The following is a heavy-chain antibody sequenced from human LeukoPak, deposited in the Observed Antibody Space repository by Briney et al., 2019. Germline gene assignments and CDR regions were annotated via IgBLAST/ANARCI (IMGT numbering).Heavy chain of an antibody. CDR2: ISSSSSTI. CDR1: GFTFSSYS. Sequence: GGSLRLSCAASGFTFSSYSMNWVRQAPGKGLEWISYISSSSSTIYYADSVKGRFTISRDNAKNSLYLQINSLRDEDTAVYYCARPDVDSYYYYGMDVWGQGTTVTVSS. J-gene: IGHJ6*02. CDR3: ARPDVDSYYYYGMDV. V-gene: IGHV3-48*02. D-gene: IGHD5-12*01.